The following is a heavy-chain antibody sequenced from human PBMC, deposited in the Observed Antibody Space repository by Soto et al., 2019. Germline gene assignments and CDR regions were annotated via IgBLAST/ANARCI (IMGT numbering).Heavy chain of an antibody. CDR3: AGMRREVGPI. V-gene: IGHV3-30-3*01. D-gene: IGHD1-26*01. Sequence: TWVSXRLSCSPSVFTFSIYSIHWVRQAPGTGLEWVAVISYDGSNKYYADSVKGRFKISRDNSKNTMYLQMNSLRAEDKAVYYCAGMRREVGPIWGQGTLVTVSS. J-gene: IGHJ4*02. CDR1: VFTFSIYS. CDR2: ISYDGSNK.